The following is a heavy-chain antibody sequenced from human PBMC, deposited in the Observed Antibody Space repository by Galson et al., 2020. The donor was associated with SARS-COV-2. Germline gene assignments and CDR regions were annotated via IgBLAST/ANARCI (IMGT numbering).Heavy chain of an antibody. J-gene: IGHJ6*02. CDR2: IWYDGSNK. Sequence: GESLKISCAASGFTFSSYGMHWVRQAPGKGLEWVAVIWYDGSNKYYADSVKGRFTISRDNSKNTLYLQMNSLRAEDTAVYYCARDYRSGYPTDYYYYYGMDVWGQGTTVTVSS. V-gene: IGHV3-33*01. CDR1: GFTFSSYG. D-gene: IGHD5-12*01. CDR3: ARDYRSGYPTDYYYYYGMDV.